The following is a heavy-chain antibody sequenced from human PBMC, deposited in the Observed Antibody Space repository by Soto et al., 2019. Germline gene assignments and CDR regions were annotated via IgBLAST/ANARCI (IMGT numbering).Heavy chain of an antibody. CDR1: GVNFGIYG. D-gene: IGHD6-19*01. V-gene: IGHV3-30*18. CDR2: ISYDGGIQ. J-gene: IGHJ4*02. Sequence: PGGSLRLSGAASGVNFGIYGMHWVRQAPGKGLEWVAVISYDGGIQYYADSAKGRFTISRDNSKNTLFLQMNSLRAEDTAVYYCAKEGIPLAGTGLDYWGQGALVTVSS. CDR3: AKEGIPLAGTGLDY.